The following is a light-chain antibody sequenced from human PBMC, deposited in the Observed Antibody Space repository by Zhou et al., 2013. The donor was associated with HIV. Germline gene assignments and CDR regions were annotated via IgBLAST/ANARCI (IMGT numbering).Light chain of an antibody. CDR2: DAS. CDR1: QSVDTY. Sequence: EILMTQSPVTLSVSPGERATLSCRASQSVDTYLAWYQQRPGQPPRLLIYDASTRATGVPVRFSGSGSGTDFTLTITSLQSEDVAVYFCQQYDTWPSFGQGTKLQIK. CDR3: QQYDTWPS. V-gene: IGKV3-15*01. J-gene: IGKJ2*01.